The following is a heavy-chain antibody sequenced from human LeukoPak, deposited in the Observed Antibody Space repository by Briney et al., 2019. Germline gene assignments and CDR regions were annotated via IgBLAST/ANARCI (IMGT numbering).Heavy chain of an antibody. D-gene: IGHD1-26*01. J-gene: IGHJ6*03. CDR1: GFTFSSSW. V-gene: IGHV3-7*01. CDR2: INQDEI. CDR3: ARDPYSGNYGNYYYYYMDV. Sequence: GGSLRLSCVASGFTFSSSWMSWVRQGPGKGLEWVASINQDEIHYVDAVRGRFTISRDNAKNSLYLQMNSLGPEDTAVYYCARDPYSGNYGNYYYYYMDVWGKGTTVTISS.